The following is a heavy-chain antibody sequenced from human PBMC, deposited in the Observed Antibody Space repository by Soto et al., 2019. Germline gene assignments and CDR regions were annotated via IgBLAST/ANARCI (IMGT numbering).Heavy chain of an antibody. V-gene: IGHV4-61*08. D-gene: IGHD3-10*01. CDR2: IYYSGST. Sequence: SETLSLTCTVSGGFVSSSDYFWSWLRQSPGKRLEWIAYIYYSGSTNYNPSLKSRATISVDTSKSQVSLTLTSMTAADAALYYCARSPNYYYYGFDVWGQGTAVTVSS. CDR1: GGFVSSSDYF. CDR3: ARSPNYYYYGFDV. J-gene: IGHJ6*02.